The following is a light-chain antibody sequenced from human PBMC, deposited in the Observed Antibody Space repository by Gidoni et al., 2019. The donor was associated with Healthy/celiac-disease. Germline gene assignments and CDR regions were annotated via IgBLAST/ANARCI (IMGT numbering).Light chain of an antibody. Sequence: SSVLTPPPSVSVAPGKTARITCGGNNIGSKSVHWNQQKPGQAPVLVIYYDSDRTSGSPERFSGSNSGNTATLTISRVEAGDEADYYCQVWESSSDHYVFGTGTKVTGL. CDR2: YDS. V-gene: IGLV3-21*01. J-gene: IGLJ1*01. CDR1: NIGSKS. CDR3: QVWESSSDHYV.